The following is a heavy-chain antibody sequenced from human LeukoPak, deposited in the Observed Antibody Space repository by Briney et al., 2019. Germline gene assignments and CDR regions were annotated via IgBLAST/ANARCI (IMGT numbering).Heavy chain of an antibody. CDR2: INPNSGGT. Sequence: ASVKVSCKASGYTFTGYYMHWVRQAPGQGLEWMGWINPNSGGTNYAQKLQGRVTMTRDTSISTAYMELSRLRSDDTAVYYCARSRYGSGSPSGYWGQGTLVTVSS. D-gene: IGHD3-10*01. CDR1: GYTFTGYY. J-gene: IGHJ4*02. V-gene: IGHV1-2*02. CDR3: ARSRYGSGSPSGY.